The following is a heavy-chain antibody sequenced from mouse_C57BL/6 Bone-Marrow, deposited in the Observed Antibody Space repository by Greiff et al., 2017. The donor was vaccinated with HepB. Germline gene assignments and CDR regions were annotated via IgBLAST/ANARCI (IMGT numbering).Heavy chain of an antibody. CDR1: GYTFTNYW. Sequence: VKLVESGAELVRPGTSVKMSCKASGYTFTNYWIGWAKQRPGHGLEWIGDIYPGGGYTNYNEKFKGKATLTADKSSSTAYMQFSSLTSEDSAIYYCARSSSQAWFAYWGQGTLVTVSA. CDR3: ARSSSQAWFAY. D-gene: IGHD1-1*01. CDR2: IYPGGGYT. V-gene: IGHV1-63*01. J-gene: IGHJ3*01.